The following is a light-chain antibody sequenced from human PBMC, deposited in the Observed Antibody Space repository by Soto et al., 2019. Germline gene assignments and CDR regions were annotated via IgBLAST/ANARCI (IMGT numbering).Light chain of an antibody. CDR1: QSISSW. CDR3: QQYNSYSG. CDR2: KAS. J-gene: IGKJ4*02. V-gene: IGKV1-5*03. Sequence: DIQMTQSPSTLSASVGDRVTITYRASQSISSWLAWYQQKPGKAPKLLIYKASSLESGVPSRFSGSGSGTEFTLTISSLQPDDFATYYCQQYNSYSGFGGGTKVEIK.